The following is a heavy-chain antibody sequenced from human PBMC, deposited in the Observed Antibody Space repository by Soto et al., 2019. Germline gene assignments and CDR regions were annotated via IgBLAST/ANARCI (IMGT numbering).Heavy chain of an antibody. CDR1: GYTFTSYG. D-gene: IGHD3-22*01. J-gene: IGHJ4*02. V-gene: IGHV1-18*01. Sequence: GASVKVSCKASGYTFTSYGISWVRQAPGQGLEWMGWISAYNGNTNYAQKLQGRVTMTTDTSTSTAYMELRSLRSDDTAVYYCAREYRQDYYDSSGYFSEIDYWGQGTLVTVSS. CDR2: ISAYNGNT. CDR3: AREYRQDYYDSSGYFSEIDY.